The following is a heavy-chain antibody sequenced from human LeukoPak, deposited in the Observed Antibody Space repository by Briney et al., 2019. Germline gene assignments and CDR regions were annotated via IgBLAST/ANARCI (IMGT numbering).Heavy chain of an antibody. CDR1: GFTFSSYA. V-gene: IGHV3-30*04. CDR3: ARDGSPGYFDWLFPDY. CDR2: ISYDGSNK. Sequence: PGGSLRLSCAASGFTFSSYAMHWVRQAPGRGLEWEAVISYDGSNKYYADSVKGRFTISRDNSKNTLYLQMNSLRAEDTAVYYCARDGSPGYFDWLFPDYWGQGTLVTVSS. J-gene: IGHJ4*02. D-gene: IGHD3-9*01.